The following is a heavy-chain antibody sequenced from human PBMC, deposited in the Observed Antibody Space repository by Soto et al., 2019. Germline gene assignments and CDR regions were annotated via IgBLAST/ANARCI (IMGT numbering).Heavy chain of an antibody. D-gene: IGHD4-17*01. CDR1: GFTFSSYS. J-gene: IGHJ5*02. CDR3: ARGPHDYGVLGWFDP. CDR2: ISSSSSYI. V-gene: IGHV3-21*01. Sequence: PGGSLRLSCAASGFTFSSYSMNWVRQAPGKGLEWVSSISSSSSYIYYADSVKGRFTISRDNAKNSLYLQMNSLRAEDTAVYYCARGPHDYGVLGWFDPWGQGTLVTVSS.